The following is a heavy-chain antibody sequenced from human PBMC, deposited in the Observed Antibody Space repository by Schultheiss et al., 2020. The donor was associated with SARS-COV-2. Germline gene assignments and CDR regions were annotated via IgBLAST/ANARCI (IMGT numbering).Heavy chain of an antibody. CDR2: ISSSSSYI. CDR3: ARAGAHGSGSYYNRWGMDV. D-gene: IGHD3-10*01. V-gene: IGHV3-21*01. CDR1: GFTFSSYS. J-gene: IGHJ6*02. Sequence: GGSLRLSCAASGFTFSSYSMNWVRQAPGKGLEWVSSISSSSSYIYYADSVKGRFTISRDNAKNSLYLQMNSLRAEDTAVYYCARAGAHGSGSYYNRWGMDVWGQGTTVTVSS.